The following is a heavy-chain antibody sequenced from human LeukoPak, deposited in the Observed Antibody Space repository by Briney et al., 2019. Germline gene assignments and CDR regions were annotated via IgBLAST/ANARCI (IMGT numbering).Heavy chain of an antibody. Sequence: GGSLRLSCAASGFTFSSYAMSWVRRAPGKGLEWVSAISGSGGSTYYADSVKGRFTISRDNSKNTLYLQMNSLRAEDTAVYYCAKDGDPSSGWNYWGQGTLVTVSS. CDR3: AKDGDPSSGWNY. D-gene: IGHD6-19*01. J-gene: IGHJ4*02. CDR1: GFTFSSYA. CDR2: ISGSGGST. V-gene: IGHV3-23*01.